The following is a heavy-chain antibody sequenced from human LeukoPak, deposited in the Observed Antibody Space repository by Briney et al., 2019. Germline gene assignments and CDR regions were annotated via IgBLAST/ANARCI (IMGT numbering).Heavy chain of an antibody. V-gene: IGHV1-2*02. D-gene: IGHD5-12*01. CDR3: AKDQNTGYANNWFDP. Sequence: GASVTVSCKASGYSFTGYYIHWVRQAPGQGLEWMGWINPNNGGTNFAQKFQGRVTMTRDASISTAYMELGRLRSDDTAIYYCAKDQNTGYANNWFDPWGQGTLVTVSS. J-gene: IGHJ5*02. CDR2: INPNNGGT. CDR1: GYSFTGYY.